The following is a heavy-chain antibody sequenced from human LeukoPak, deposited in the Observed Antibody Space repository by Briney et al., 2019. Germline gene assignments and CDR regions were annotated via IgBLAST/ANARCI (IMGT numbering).Heavy chain of an antibody. D-gene: IGHD4-17*01. J-gene: IGHJ4*02. Sequence: PGGSLRLSCAASGFSVSSNYMSWVRQAPGKGLEWVSVIYSGGNIYYADSVKGRFTISRDNAKNSLYLQMDSLRAEDTAVYYCARVRATVTYSRSFDYWGQGTLVTVSS. CDR2: IYSGGNI. V-gene: IGHV3-53*01. CDR3: ARVRATVTYSRSFDY. CDR1: GFSVSSNY.